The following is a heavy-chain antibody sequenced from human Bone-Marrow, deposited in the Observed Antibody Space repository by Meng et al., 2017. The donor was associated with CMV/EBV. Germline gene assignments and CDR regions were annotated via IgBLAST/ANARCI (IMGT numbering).Heavy chain of an antibody. D-gene: IGHD3-3*01. V-gene: IGHV3-33*06. J-gene: IGHJ4*02. CDR3: AKGGYYDFWSGLDY. CDR2: IWYDGSNK. Sequence: GESLKISCAASGFTFSSYGMHWVRQAPGKGLEWVAVIWYDGSNKYYADSVKGRFTISRDNSKNTLYLQMNSLRAEDTAVYYCAKGGYYDFWSGLDYWGQGTLVTFSS. CDR1: GFTFSSYG.